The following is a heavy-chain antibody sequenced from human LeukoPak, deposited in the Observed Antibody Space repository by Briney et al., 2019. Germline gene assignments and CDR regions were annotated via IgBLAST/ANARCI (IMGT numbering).Heavy chain of an antibody. V-gene: IGHV3-23*01. Sequence: GGSLRLSCAASGFTFSSYAMSWVRQAPGKGLEWVSALSGSGGSTYYADSVKGRFTISRDNSKNTLYLQMHSLRAEDTAVYYCAKDLAAGIVLVTAGFDYWGQGTLVTVSS. D-gene: IGHD2-21*02. CDR2: LSGSGGST. CDR1: GFTFSSYA. J-gene: IGHJ4*02. CDR3: AKDLAAGIVLVTAGFDY.